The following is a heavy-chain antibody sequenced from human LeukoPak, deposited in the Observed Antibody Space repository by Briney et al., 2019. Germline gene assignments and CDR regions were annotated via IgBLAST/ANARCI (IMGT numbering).Heavy chain of an antibody. CDR2: INPNSGGT. CDR1: GYTFTGYY. V-gene: IGHV1-2*06. CDR3: ARALQGENTFGGVIVFDP. Sequence: ASVKVSCKASGYTFTGYYMHWVRQAPGQGLEWMGRINPNSGGTNYAQKFQGRVTMTRDTSISTAYMELSRLRSDDTAVYYCARALQGENTFGGVIVFDPWGQGTLVTVSS. D-gene: IGHD3-16*02. J-gene: IGHJ5*02.